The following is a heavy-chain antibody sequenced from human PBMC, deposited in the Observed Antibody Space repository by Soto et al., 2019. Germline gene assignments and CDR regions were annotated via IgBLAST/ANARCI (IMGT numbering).Heavy chain of an antibody. CDR2: IFPMFGKA. CDR1: GGTFSTYA. D-gene: IGHD5-18*01. V-gene: IGHV1-69*12. Sequence: QVQLVQSGAEVKKPESSVKVSCKAPGGTFSTYAISWVRQAPGQGLEWMGGIFPMFGKANYAQRLQDRVTITADESTNTVYMELSSLRSEDTAVYFCASGIQLWLRRINNGYSGWGQGTLVTVSS. CDR3: ASGIQLWLRRINNGYSG. J-gene: IGHJ4*02.